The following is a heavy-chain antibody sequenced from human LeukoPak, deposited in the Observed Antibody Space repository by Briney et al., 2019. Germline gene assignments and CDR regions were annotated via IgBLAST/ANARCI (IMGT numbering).Heavy chain of an antibody. Sequence: GGSLRLSCAASGFTSSSYAMHWVRQAPGKGLEWVAVISYDGSNKYYADSVKGRFTISRDNSKNTLYLQMNSLRAEDTAVYYCARDLTYYDILTGLFYWGQGTLVTVSS. J-gene: IGHJ4*02. CDR1: GFTSSSYA. D-gene: IGHD3-9*01. V-gene: IGHV3-30*04. CDR3: ARDLTYYDILTGLFY. CDR2: ISYDGSNK.